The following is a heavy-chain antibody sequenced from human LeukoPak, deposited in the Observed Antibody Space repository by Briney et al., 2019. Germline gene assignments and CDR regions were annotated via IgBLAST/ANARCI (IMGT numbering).Heavy chain of an antibody. Sequence: PSETLSLTCAVYGGSFSGYYWSWIRQPPGKGLEWIGEINHSGSTNYNPSLKSRVTISVDTSKNQFSLKLSSVTAADTAVYYCARASPSFSGFSLYYFDYWGQGTLVTVSS. D-gene: IGHD3-22*01. CDR1: GGSFSGYY. J-gene: IGHJ4*02. CDR2: INHSGST. V-gene: IGHV4-34*01. CDR3: ARASPSFSGFSLYYFDY.